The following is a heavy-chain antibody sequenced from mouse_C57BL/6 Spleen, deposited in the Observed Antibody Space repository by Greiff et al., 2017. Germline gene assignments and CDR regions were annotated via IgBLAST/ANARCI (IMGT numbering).Heavy chain of an antibody. J-gene: IGHJ3*01. D-gene: IGHD1-1*01. CDR1: GFSLTSYG. CDR2: IWSGGST. CDR3: AREGIYYYGSSPFAY. Sequence: VKLVESGPGLVQPSQSLSITCTVSGFSLTSYGVHWVRQSPGKGLEWLGVIWSGGSTDYNAAFISRLSISKDNSKSQVFFKMNSLQADDTAIYYCAREGIYYYGSSPFAYWGQGTLVTVSA. V-gene: IGHV2-2*01.